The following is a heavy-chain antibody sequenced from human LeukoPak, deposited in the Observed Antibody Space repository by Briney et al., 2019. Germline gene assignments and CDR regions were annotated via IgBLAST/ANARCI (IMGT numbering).Heavy chain of an antibody. V-gene: IGHV3-7*01. CDR3: ASLPPYCGGDCYSPDWFDP. J-gene: IGHJ5*02. CDR1: GFSFTSYW. D-gene: IGHD2-21*02. CDR2: MKPDGTEK. Sequence: GGSLRLSCVASGFSFTSYWINWVRQAPGEGLEWVAHMKPDGTEKYYLDSVKGRFTISRDNAKNSLYLQMNSLRAEDTAVYYCASLPPYCGGDCYSPDWFDPWGQGTLVTVSS.